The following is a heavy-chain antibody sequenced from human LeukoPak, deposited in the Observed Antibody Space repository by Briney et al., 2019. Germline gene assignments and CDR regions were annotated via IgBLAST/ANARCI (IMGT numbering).Heavy chain of an antibody. D-gene: IGHD2-15*01. J-gene: IGHJ4*02. CDR2: ISSRSSYI. CDR1: GFTFSSYS. V-gene: IGHV3-21*01. Sequence: PGGSLRLSCAASGFTFSSYSMNWVRQGPGKGLEWVSSISSRSSYIYYADSVKGRFTISRDNAKNSLYLQMNSLRAEDTAVYYCARDAPIVVVVAATPGHFDYWGQGTLVTVSS. CDR3: ARDAPIVVVVAATPGHFDY.